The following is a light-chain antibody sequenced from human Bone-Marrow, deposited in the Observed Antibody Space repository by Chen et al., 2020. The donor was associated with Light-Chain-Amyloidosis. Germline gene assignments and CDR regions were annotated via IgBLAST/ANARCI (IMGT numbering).Light chain of an antibody. CDR1: QSISSY. Sequence: DIQMTQSPSTLSASVGDRVTITCRASQSISSYLNWYQQKPGKAPKLLIYAASSLQSGVPSRFSGSGCGTDFTLTISRLQLEDLATYYCQQSYRTPRTFGQGTKVEIK. J-gene: IGKJ1*01. V-gene: IGKV1-39*01. CDR3: QQSYRTPRT. CDR2: AAS.